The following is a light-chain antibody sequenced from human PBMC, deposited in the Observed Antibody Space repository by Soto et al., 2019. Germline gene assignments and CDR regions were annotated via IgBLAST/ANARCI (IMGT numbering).Light chain of an antibody. V-gene: IGKV1D-17*01. CDR3: LQQNTYP. CDR1: QDITTN. CDR2: AAS. J-gene: IGKJ4*01. Sequence: NIKMTQSPSAMSASVGDRVTITCRARQDITTNLAWFQQKPGKVPKLLIHAASSLQSGVPSRFGASGSGTEFTLTISSLQPEDFAAYSCLQQNTYPFGGGTQVEIK.